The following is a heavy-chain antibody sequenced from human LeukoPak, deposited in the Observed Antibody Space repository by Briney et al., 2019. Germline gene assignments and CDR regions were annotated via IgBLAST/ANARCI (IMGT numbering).Heavy chain of an antibody. CDR2: IYYSGST. CDR3: AGSVAYYYDSSGLNYGMDV. V-gene: IGHV4-59*01. CDR1: GGSISSYY. D-gene: IGHD3-22*01. J-gene: IGHJ6*02. Sequence: PSETLSLTCTVSGGSISSYYWSWIRQPPGKGLEWIGYIYYSGSTNYNPSLKSRVTISVDTSKNQFSLKLSSVTAADTAVYYCAGSVAYYYDSSGLNYGMDVWGQGTTVTVSS.